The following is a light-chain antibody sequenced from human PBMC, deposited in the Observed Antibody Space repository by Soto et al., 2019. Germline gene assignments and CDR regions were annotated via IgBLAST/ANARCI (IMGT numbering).Light chain of an antibody. J-gene: IGKJ5*01. CDR3: QQYGSSPSIT. CDR1: QSVSSSY. V-gene: IGKV3-20*01. Sequence: EIVLTQSPGTLSLSPGERATLSCRASQSVSSSYLAWYQQKPGQAPRLLIYGASSRATGIPDRFSGSGSGTDFTLTISRPEPEDFAVYYCQQYGSSPSITFGQGTRLEIK. CDR2: GAS.